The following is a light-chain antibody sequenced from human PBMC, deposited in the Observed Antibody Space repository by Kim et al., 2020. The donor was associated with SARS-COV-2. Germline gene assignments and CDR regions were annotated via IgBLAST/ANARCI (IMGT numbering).Light chain of an antibody. V-gene: IGKV3-20*01. CDR1: QSVSRTS. Sequence: PGEGATGSCRPSQSVSRTSLAWYQQRPGQAPRLLIHDTSIRATGVPDTFSGSGSGTDFTLTISRLEPEDFAVYYCQHYHSSPPTYTFGQGTRVEI. CDR2: DTS. CDR3: QHYHSSPPTYT. J-gene: IGKJ2*01.